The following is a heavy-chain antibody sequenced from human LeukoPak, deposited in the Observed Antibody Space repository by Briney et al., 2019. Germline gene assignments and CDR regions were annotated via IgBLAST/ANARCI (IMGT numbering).Heavy chain of an antibody. Sequence: GESLKISCKGSGYSFTSNWIAWVRQMPGKGLEWMGIIYPGDSDTRYSPSFQGQVTISADKSITTAYLQWSSLRASDTAMYYGARRGDRSGYYFDYWGQGTLVTVSS. D-gene: IGHD3-22*01. CDR3: ARRGDRSGYYFDY. J-gene: IGHJ4*02. V-gene: IGHV5-51*01. CDR2: IYPGDSDT. CDR1: GYSFTSNW.